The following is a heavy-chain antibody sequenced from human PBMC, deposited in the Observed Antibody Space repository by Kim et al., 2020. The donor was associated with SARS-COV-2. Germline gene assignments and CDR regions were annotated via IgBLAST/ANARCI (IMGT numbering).Heavy chain of an antibody. CDR2: IYYSGST. CDR3: ASPRGDYVSESWLAFDI. V-gene: IGHV4-39*01. D-gene: IGHD4-17*01. J-gene: IGHJ3*02. CDR1: GGSISSSSYY. Sequence: SETLSLTCTVSGGSISSSSYYWGWIRQPPGKGLEWIGSIYYSGSTYYNPSLKSRVTISVGTSKNQFSLKLSSVTAADTAVYYCASPRGDYVSESWLAFDIWGQGTMVTVSS.